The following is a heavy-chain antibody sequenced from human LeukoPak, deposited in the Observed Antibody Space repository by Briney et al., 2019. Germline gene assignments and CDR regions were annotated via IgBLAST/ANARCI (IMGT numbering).Heavy chain of an antibody. Sequence: PSETLSLTCTVSGGSVSSGNYYWSWIRQPPGKGLEWIGYFYYSGGTNYNPSLKSRVTISVDTSKSQFSLKLSSVTAADTAVYYCARDDASSSSFDYWGQGTLVTVSA. J-gene: IGHJ4*02. D-gene: IGHD6-6*01. CDR3: ARDDASSSSFDY. V-gene: IGHV4-61*01. CDR1: GGSVSSGNYY. CDR2: FYYSGGT.